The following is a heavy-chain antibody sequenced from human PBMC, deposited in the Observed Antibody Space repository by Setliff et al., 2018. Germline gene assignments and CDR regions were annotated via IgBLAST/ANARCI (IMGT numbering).Heavy chain of an antibody. V-gene: IGHV3-33*08. Sequence: GGSLRLSCAASGFTFSTYTMNWVRQAPGKGLEWVAVIWDGGVKKYHADSVKCRFTISRDNSKNTLYLQMNSRRPEDTAVYHCARVGQATVVTAIHGALDYWGQGTLVTVSS. CDR1: GFTFSTYT. CDR3: ARVGQATVVTAIHGALDY. CDR2: IWDGGVKK. D-gene: IGHD2-21*02. J-gene: IGHJ4*02.